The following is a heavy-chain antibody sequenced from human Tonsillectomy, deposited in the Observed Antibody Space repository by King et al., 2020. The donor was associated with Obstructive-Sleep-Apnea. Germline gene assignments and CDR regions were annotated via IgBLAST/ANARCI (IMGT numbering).Heavy chain of an antibody. CDR3: ARDLLSGEWDSPEGGMDV. Sequence: VQLVESGGGVVQPGRSLRLSCAASGFTFSNYAMHWVRQAPGKGREWGAVMSFGGSNKYYADSVKGRFTISRDNSKNTLYLQMNSLRPEDTAVYYCARDLLSGEWDSPEGGMDVWGQGTTVTVSS. V-gene: IGHV3-30*04. CDR2: MSFGGSNK. D-gene: IGHD3-10*01. CDR1: GFTFSNYA. J-gene: IGHJ6*02.